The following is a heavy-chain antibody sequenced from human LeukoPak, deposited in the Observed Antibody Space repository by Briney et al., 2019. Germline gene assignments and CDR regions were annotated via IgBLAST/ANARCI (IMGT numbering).Heavy chain of an antibody. CDR1: GFIFRTYS. V-gene: IGHV3-21*01. J-gene: IGHJ2*01. CDR3: ASGGYCGGDCYSRYFDL. Sequence: PGGSLRLSCAASGFIFRTYSMNWVRQAPGKGLEWVSSISSSGTYIFYADSVKGRFTISRDNAKNSLYLQMNSLRAEDTAVYYCASGGYCGGDCYSRYFDLWGRGTLVTVSS. CDR2: ISSSGTYI. D-gene: IGHD2-21*02.